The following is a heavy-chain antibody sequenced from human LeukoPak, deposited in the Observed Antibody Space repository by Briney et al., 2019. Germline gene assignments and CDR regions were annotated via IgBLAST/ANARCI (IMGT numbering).Heavy chain of an antibody. V-gene: IGHV1-46*01. Sequence: ASVKVSCKAFGYTFTSNYMHWVRQAPGQGPEWMGVISPSGGSTTYAQKFQGRVTLTRDMSTSTDYLELSSLRSEDTAVYYCARDNSVRDEAWWFNLWGQGTLVAVSS. J-gene: IGHJ5*02. CDR1: GYTFTSNY. CDR2: ISPSGGST. CDR3: ARDNSVRDEAWWFNL. D-gene: IGHD5-24*01.